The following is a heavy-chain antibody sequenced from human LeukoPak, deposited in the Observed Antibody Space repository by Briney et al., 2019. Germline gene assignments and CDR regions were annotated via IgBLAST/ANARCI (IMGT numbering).Heavy chain of an antibody. CDR1: GFTFSSYE. CDR2: ISSSGSTI. D-gene: IGHD5-12*01. Sequence: GGSLRLSCAASGFTFSSYEMNWVRQAPGKGLEGVSYISSSGSTISNADSVKGRFTISRDNAKNSLYLQMNSLRAEDTAVYYCARERGYSGYDYFIDSPSGYWGQGTLVTVSS. J-gene: IGHJ4*02. CDR3: ARERGYSGYDYFIDSPSGY. V-gene: IGHV3-48*03.